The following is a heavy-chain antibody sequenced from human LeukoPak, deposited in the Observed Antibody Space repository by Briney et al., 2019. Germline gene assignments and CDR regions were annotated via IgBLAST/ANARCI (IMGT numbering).Heavy chain of an antibody. CDR1: GFTFSSYA. CDR2: IYSGGST. Sequence: GGSLRLSCAASGFTFSSYAMSWVRQAPGKGLEWVSVIYSGGSTYYADSVKGRFTISRDNSKNTLYLQMNSLRAEDTAVYYCARPQDYWGQGTLVTVSS. V-gene: IGHV3-53*01. J-gene: IGHJ4*02. CDR3: ARPQDY.